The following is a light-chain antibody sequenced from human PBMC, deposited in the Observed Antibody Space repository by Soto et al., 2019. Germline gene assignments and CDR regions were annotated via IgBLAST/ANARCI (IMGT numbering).Light chain of an antibody. Sequence: EIVMTQSPATLSVSPGERATLSCRASESVSSNLAWYQQKPGQAPRLLIYGASTRATGIPARFSGSGSGTEFTLTISSLQSEDFAVYYCQQHENWPAHTFGGGTKVEI. CDR1: ESVSSN. CDR2: GAS. V-gene: IGKV3D-15*01. CDR3: QQHENWPAHT. J-gene: IGKJ4*01.